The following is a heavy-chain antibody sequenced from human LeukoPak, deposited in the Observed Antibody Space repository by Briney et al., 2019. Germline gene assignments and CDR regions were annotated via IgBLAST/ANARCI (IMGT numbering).Heavy chain of an antibody. V-gene: IGHV4-34*01. CDR2: INDSGST. J-gene: IGHJ6*03. CDR3: ARPHYYDSSGYYGYYYFYMDV. Sequence: SETLSLTCAVDGGSFSGYYWSWIRQPSGKGLEWIGEINDSGSTNYNPSLKSRVTISVVTSKNQFSRNLTSVTAADTAVYYCARPHYYDSSGYYGYYYFYMDVWGKGTTVTVSS. D-gene: IGHD3-22*01. CDR1: GGSFSGYY.